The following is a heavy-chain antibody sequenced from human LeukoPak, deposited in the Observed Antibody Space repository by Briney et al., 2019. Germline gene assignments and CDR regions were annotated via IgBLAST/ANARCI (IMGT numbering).Heavy chain of an antibody. CDR1: GYTFTSYY. V-gene: IGHV1-46*01. J-gene: IGHJ3*02. CDR3: AREPSGLDAFDI. D-gene: IGHD3-10*01. CDR2: INPSGGST. Sequence: SVKVSCKASGYTFTSYYMHWVRQAPGQGLEWMGIINPSGGSTSYAQKFQGRVTMTRDTSTSTAYMELSRLRSDDTAVYYCAREPSGLDAFDIWGQGTMVTVSS.